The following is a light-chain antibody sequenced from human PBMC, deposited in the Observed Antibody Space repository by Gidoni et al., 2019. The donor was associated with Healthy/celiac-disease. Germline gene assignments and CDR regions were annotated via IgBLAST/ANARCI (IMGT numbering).Light chain of an antibody. CDR3: QHYNSYSA. CDR1: QSISSW. J-gene: IGKJ1*01. Sequence: DIQMTQSPSTLSASVGDRVTITCRASQSISSWLAWYQQKPGNAHKLLIYTACSVESGVPSRFGGSGSGTEFTLTISSLQPDDFAYYYCQHYNSYSAFGPGTKVEIK. V-gene: IGKV1-5*03. CDR2: TAC.